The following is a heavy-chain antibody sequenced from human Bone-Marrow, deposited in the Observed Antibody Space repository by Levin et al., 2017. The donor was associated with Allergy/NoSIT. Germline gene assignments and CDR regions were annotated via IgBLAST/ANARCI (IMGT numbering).Heavy chain of an antibody. V-gene: IGHV3-53*01. J-gene: IGHJ4*02. D-gene: IGHD3-10*01. CDR1: DFTVRTNY. CDR3: ATARVQTPGYFDA. Sequence: GESLKISCAASDFTVRTNYVRWVRQASGKGLEWVSVIYGGNSTYYADSVKGRFTVSRDTSHNTVYLQIRRLRAEDTGVYYCATARVQTPGYFDAWGQGVLVTVSP. CDR2: IYGGNST.